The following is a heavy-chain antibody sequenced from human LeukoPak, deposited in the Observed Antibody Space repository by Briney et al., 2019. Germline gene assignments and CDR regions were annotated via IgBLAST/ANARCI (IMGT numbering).Heavy chain of an antibody. J-gene: IGHJ6*02. V-gene: IGHV4-30-4*01. CDR1: GGPISSGDYY. CDR2: IYYSGST. Sequence: SETLSLTCTVSGGPISSGDYYWSWIRQPPGKGLEWIGYIYYSGSTYYNPSLKSRVTISVDTSKNQFSLKLSSVTAADTAVYYCARVSYQGGYYYYGMDVWGQGTTVTVSS. CDR3: ARVSYQGGYYYYGMDV. D-gene: IGHD3-10*01.